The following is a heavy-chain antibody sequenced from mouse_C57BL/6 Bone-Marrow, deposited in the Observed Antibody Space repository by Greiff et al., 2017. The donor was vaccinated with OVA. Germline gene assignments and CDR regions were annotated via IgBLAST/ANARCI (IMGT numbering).Heavy chain of an antibody. CDR1: GYTFTSYW. CDR2: INPRSGDT. J-gene: IGHJ3*01. V-gene: IGHV1-7*01. D-gene: IGHD2-5*01. Sequence: VNLVESGAELAKPGASVKLSCKASGYTFTSYWMHWVKQRPGQGLEWIGYINPRSGDTKYNQKFKDKATLTADKSSSTASMQLSSLTYEDSAVYYCARDYSNYRAWFAYWGQGTLVTVSA. CDR3: ARDYSNYRAWFAY.